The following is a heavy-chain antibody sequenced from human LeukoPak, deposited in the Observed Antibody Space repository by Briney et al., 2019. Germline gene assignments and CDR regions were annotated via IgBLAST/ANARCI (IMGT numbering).Heavy chain of an antibody. CDR2: ISFEGSFK. Sequence: PGRSLRLSCTTSGFTFSNYGMYWVRRAPGKGLEWVATISFEGSFKTYADSVEGRFTISRDNSRSTMYLQMDSLTAEDTAMYYCAKARNGNCYTISCSGSSDYWGQGTVVTVSS. J-gene: IGHJ4*02. CDR3: AKARNGNCYTISCSGSSDY. CDR1: GFTFSNYG. D-gene: IGHD2-2*01. V-gene: IGHV3-30*18.